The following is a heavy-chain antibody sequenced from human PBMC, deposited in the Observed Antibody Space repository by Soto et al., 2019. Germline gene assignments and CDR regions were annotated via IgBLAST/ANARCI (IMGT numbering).Heavy chain of an antibody. J-gene: IGHJ4*02. Sequence: GGSLRLSCEGSGFNVRRHGMHWVRQAPGKGLEWISYISTSSNVVYYANSVTGRFTISRDNGNNSVFLQMNSLKDDDTALYYCVREAISGPLDFWGQGTLVTVSS. CDR3: VREAISGPLDF. D-gene: IGHD1-26*01. V-gene: IGHV3-48*02. CDR2: ISTSSNVV. CDR1: GFNVRRHG.